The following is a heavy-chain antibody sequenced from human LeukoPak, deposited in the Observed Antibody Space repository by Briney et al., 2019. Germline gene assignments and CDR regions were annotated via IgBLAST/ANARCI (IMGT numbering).Heavy chain of an antibody. CDR3: AKDIRNDRFGGPGKY. J-gene: IGHJ4*02. V-gene: IGHV3-30*18. D-gene: IGHD3-10*01. CDR1: GFTFSTYA. CDR2: ISYDGSDK. Sequence: GGSLRPSCVVSGFTFSTYAMHWVREAPGKGLEWVAIISYDGSDKYYADSVKGRFTISRDNSKNTLYLQMNSLRAEDTAVYYCAKDIRNDRFGGPGKYWGQGTLVTVSS.